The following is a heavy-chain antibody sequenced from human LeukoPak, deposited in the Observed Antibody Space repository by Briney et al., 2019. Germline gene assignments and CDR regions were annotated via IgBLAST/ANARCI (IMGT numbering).Heavy chain of an antibody. V-gene: IGHV1-46*01. CDR2: IYPRDGST. J-gene: IGHJ4*02. CDR1: GYTFTNNY. CDR3: ARDQEGFDY. Sequence: ASVKVSCKASGYTFTNNYLHWVRQAPGQGLEWMGMIYPRDGSTSYAQNFQGRVTVTRDTSTTTVHMGLRGLRSEDTAVYYCARDQEGFDYWGQGTVVTVSS.